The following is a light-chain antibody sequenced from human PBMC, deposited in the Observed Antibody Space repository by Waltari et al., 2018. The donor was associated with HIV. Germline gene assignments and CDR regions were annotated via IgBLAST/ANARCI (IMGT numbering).Light chain of an antibody. V-gene: IGKV4-1*01. CDR2: WSS. CDR3: QQYFTTPWT. Sequence: DIVMTQSPDSLAVSLGERATIDCKSSQSVLYSSNNKNYLAWYQQRPGQSPRMLIYWSSTREAGVPDRFSGSGSGTDFNLTISSLQAEDVAVYYCQQYFTTPWTFGQGTRVEIK. J-gene: IGKJ1*01. CDR1: QSVLYSSNNKNY.